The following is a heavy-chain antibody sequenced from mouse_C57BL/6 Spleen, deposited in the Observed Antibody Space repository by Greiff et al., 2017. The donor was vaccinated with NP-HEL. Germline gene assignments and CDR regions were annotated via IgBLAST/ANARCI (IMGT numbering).Heavy chain of an antibody. V-gene: IGHV1-15*01. CDR2: IDPETGGT. CDR1: GYTFTDYE. J-gene: IGHJ3*01. Sequence: VQLQESGAELVRPGASVTLSYKASGYTFTDYEMHWVKQTPVHGLEWIGAIDPETGGTAYNQKFKGKAILTADKSSSTAYMELRSLTSEDSAVYYCTNYYGSSYSFAYWGQGTLVTVSA. D-gene: IGHD1-1*01. CDR3: TNYYGSSYSFAY.